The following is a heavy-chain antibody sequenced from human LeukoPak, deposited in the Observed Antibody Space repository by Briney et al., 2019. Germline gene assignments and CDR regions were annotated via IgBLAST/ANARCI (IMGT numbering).Heavy chain of an antibody. CDR1: GITFTSYY. V-gene: IGHV1-46*01. J-gene: IGHJ1*01. CDR3: ELIAPPPN. D-gene: IGHD3-16*01. Sequence: ASVKVSCKASGITFTSYYIHWVRHAPGRGIEWMGKINPMGTITTYAPKYQGRVTVTKNTSTHTVYMELSSLRSEDTAVYYCELIAPPPNWGQRTLVTVSS. CDR2: INPMGTIT.